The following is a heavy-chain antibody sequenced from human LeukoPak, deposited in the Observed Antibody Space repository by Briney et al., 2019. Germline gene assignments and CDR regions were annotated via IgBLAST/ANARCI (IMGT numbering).Heavy chain of an antibody. CDR3: ARVIKSLDDCSGGSCYLALDY. D-gene: IGHD2-15*01. V-gene: IGHV1-8*01. CDR1: GYTFTSYD. J-gene: IGHJ4*02. CDR2: MNPNSGNT. Sequence: ASVKVSCKASGYTFTSYDINWVRQATGQGLEWMGWMNPNSGNTGYAQKFQGRVTMTRNTSISTAYMELSSLRSEDTAVYYCARVIKSLDDCSGGSCYLALDYWGQGTLVTVSS.